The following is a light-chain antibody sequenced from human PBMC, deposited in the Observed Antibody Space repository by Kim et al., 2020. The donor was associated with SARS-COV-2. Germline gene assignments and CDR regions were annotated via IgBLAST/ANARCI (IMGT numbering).Light chain of an antibody. Sequence: EVLLTQSPGTLSLSQGERAILSCRASQSVSSSYLAWYQHKPGQSPRLLIHGASSRATGVPDRFRGGGSGTDFTLTITRLEPEDFAVYYCQQYGRSPTTFGQGTRLEIK. V-gene: IGKV3-20*01. CDR1: QSVSSSY. CDR2: GAS. CDR3: QQYGRSPTT. J-gene: IGKJ5*01.